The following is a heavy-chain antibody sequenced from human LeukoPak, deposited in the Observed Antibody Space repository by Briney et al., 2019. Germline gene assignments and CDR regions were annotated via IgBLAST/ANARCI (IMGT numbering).Heavy chain of an antibody. CDR3: ASGQWLTDFDY. V-gene: IGHV3-23*01. CDR2: ISNSGGST. J-gene: IGHJ4*02. CDR1: GFTFSTYA. D-gene: IGHD6-19*01. Sequence: GGSLRLSCAASGFTFSTYAMSWVRQAPGKGLEWVSSISNSGGSTYYADSVKGRFTISRDNSKNTLYLQMNSLRAEDTAVYYCASGQWLTDFDYWGQGTLVTVSS.